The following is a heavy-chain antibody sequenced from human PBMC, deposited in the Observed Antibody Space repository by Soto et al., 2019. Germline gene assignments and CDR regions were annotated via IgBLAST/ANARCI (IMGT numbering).Heavy chain of an antibody. CDR1: GYTFTSYG. Sequence: ASVKVSCKASGYTFTSYGIHWVRQAPGQRLEWMGWINAANGDTKYSPKFQGRVTITRDTSASTAYMELSSLRSEDTAAYYCVRRHVSATGIDWFDPWGQGTLVTVSS. D-gene: IGHD6-13*01. V-gene: IGHV1-3*01. J-gene: IGHJ5*02. CDR2: INAANGDT. CDR3: VRRHVSATGIDWFDP.